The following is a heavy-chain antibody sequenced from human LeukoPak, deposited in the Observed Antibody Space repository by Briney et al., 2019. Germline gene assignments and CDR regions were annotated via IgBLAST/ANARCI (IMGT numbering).Heavy chain of an antibody. CDR2: TYYRSKWGS. J-gene: IGHJ3*02. CDR3: TRASNRAFDI. Sequence: SQTLSLTCAISGDSVSSINAAWNWIGQSPSRGLEWLGRTYYRSKWGSDYAVSVKSRIIISPDTSKNQFSLQLNSVTPEDTAVYYCTRASNRAFDIWGQGTMVTVSS. V-gene: IGHV6-1*01. D-gene: IGHD1-14*01. CDR1: GDSVSSINAA.